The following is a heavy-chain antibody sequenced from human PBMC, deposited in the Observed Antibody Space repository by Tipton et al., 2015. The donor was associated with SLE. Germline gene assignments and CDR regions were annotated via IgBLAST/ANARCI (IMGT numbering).Heavy chain of an antibody. Sequence: TLSLTCAVYGGSFSGYYWSWIRQPPGKGLEWIGYIYHSGSTYYNPSLKSRVTISVDRSKNQFSLKLSSVTAADTAVYYCARGGAITMGQGEVDYWGQGTLVTVSS. J-gene: IGHJ4*02. D-gene: IGHD3-10*01. CDR1: GGSFSGYY. V-gene: IGHV4-34*01. CDR3: ARGGAITMGQGEVDY. CDR2: IYHSGST.